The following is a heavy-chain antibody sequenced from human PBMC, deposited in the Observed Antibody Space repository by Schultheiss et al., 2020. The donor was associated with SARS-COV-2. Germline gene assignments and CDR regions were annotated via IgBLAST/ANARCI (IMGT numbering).Heavy chain of an antibody. V-gene: IGHV4-59*01. D-gene: IGHD5-24*01. Sequence: SETLSLTCSVSGSSITGFFWTWIRQPPGKGLDPIGNIYFTGITKYNPSLKSRGTISIDTSKNQFSLKLGSVTAADTAVYFCARATRVESLFSVRGGSFDFWGRGALVTVSS. J-gene: IGHJ4*02. CDR1: GSSITGFF. CDR2: IYFTGIT. CDR3: ARATRVESLFSVRGGSFDF.